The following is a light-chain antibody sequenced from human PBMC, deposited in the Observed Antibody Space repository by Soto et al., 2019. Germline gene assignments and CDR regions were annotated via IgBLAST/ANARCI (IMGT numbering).Light chain of an antibody. V-gene: IGKV3-11*01. J-gene: IGKJ5*01. CDR2: DAS. CDR3: QQRSNWPQIT. Sequence: IVLTHSPATLSLSPGERATLSCRASQSVSSYLAWYQQKPGQAPRLLIYDASNRATGIPARFSGSGSGTDFTLTISSLEPEDFAVYYCQQRSNWPQITFGQGTRLEIK. CDR1: QSVSSY.